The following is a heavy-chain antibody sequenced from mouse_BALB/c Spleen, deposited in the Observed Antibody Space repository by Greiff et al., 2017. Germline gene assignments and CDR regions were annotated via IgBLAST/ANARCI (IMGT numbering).Heavy chain of an antibody. CDR3: ARSGGGFAY. Sequence: VQLQQSGAELVKPGASVKLSCKASGYTFTSYWMHWVKQRPGQGLEWIGEINPSNGRTNYNEKFKSKATLTVDKSSSTAYMQLSSLTSEDSAVYYCARSGGGFAYWGQGTLVTVSA. J-gene: IGHJ3*01. V-gene: IGHV1S81*02. CDR1: GYTFTSYW. CDR2: INPSNGRT.